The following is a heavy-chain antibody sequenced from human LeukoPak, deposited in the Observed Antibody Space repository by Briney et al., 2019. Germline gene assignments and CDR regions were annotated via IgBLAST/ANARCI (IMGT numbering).Heavy chain of an antibody. CDR1: GYTFTSYY. CDR2: INPSGGST. Sequence: ASVKVSCKASGYTFTSYYMHWVRQAPGQGLEWMGIINPSGGSTSYAQKFQGRVTMTRDMSTSTVYMELSSLRSEDTAVYYCARVGGSSKYYYYYYMDVWGKGTTVTVSS. D-gene: IGHD1-26*01. CDR3: ARVGGSSKYYYYYYMDV. J-gene: IGHJ6*03. V-gene: IGHV1-46*01.